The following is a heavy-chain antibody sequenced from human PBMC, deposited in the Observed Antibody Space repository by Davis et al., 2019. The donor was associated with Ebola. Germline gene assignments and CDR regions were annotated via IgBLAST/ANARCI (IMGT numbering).Heavy chain of an antibody. V-gene: IGHV3-21*06. CDR2: ITSTSSYI. CDR1: GFTFSSYA. D-gene: IGHD5-18*01. Sequence: PGGSLRLSCAASGFTFSSYAINWVRQAPGKGLEWVSSITSTSSYIYYADSVKGRFTISRDNAKNSLYLQMNSLRAEDTAVYYCARLSGQKTLDTLYYDFWGQGTLVTVSS. J-gene: IGHJ4*02. CDR3: ARLSGQKTLDTLYYDF.